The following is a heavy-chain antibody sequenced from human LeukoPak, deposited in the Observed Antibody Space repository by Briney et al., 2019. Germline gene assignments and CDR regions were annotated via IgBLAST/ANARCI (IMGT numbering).Heavy chain of an antibody. J-gene: IGHJ4*02. D-gene: IGHD6-13*01. CDR1: GGSISSSSFY. V-gene: IGHV4-39*01. CDR3: ARHLYSSSRNPTFDY. Sequence: PSETLSLTCTVSGGSISSSSFYWGWIRQPPGKGLEWLGSFYYSGGTYSNPSLKSRVTISVDTSKNQFSLKLSSVTAADTAVYYCARHLYSSSRNPTFDYWGQGTLVTVSS. CDR2: FYYSGGT.